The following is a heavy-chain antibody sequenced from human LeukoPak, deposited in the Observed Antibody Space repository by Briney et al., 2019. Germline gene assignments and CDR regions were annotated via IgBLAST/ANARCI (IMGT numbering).Heavy chain of an antibody. J-gene: IGHJ3*02. Sequence: GGSLRLSCATSGFSFSSYAMSWVRQAPGKGLEWVSAISGSGGSTYYADSVKGRFTISRDNAKNSLYLQMNSLRAEDTALYHCARETPTRAFDIWGQGTMVTVSS. CDR3: ARETPTRAFDI. V-gene: IGHV3-23*01. CDR1: GFSFSSYA. CDR2: ISGSGGST.